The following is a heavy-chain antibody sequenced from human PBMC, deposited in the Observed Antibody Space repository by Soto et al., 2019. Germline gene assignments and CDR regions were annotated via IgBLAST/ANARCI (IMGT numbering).Heavy chain of an antibody. Sequence: PGGSLRLSCAASGFTFSNAWMSWVRQAPGKGLEWVGRIKSKTDGGTTDYAAPVKGRFTILGDSAGNSLLLKMASLRAEDTAVYFCAAYNTSRHAAFDIWGRGTLVTVSS. CDR1: GFTFSNAW. J-gene: IGHJ3*02. CDR2: IKSKTDGGTT. V-gene: IGHV3-15*01. CDR3: AAYNTSRHAAFDI. D-gene: IGHD1-20*01.